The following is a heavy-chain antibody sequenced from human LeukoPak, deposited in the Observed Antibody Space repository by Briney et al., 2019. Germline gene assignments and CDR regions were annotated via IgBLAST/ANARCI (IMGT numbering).Heavy chain of an antibody. CDR3: AKDSEYGSGWNSFV. J-gene: IGHJ4*02. CDR1: GFTFSSYG. Sequence: GRSLRLSCAASGFTFSSYGMHWVRQAPGKGLEWVALISYDGSDKYYADSVKGRFTISRDNSKNTLYVQMNSLRAEDTAVHYCAKDSEYGSGWNSFVWGQGTLVTVSS. CDR2: ISYDGSDK. D-gene: IGHD6-19*01. V-gene: IGHV3-30*18.